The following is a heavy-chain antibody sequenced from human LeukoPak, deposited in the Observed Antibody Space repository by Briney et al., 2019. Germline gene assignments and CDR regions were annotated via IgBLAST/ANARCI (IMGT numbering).Heavy chain of an antibody. CDR2: INHSGST. Sequence: PSETLSLPCSVSGVPLSSSSYYWRWIRQPPGKGLEWIGEINHSGSTNYNPSLKSRVTISVDTSKNQFSLKLSSVTAADTAVYYCARQTSSDYAELYYYYYMDVWGKGTTVTVSS. D-gene: IGHD4-17*01. J-gene: IGHJ6*03. CDR1: GVPLSSSSYY. CDR3: ARQTSSDYAELYYYYYMDV. V-gene: IGHV4-39*01.